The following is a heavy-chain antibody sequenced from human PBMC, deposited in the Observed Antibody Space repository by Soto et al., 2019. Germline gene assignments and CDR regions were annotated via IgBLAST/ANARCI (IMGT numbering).Heavy chain of an antibody. D-gene: IGHD3-3*01. V-gene: IGHV4-4*07. CDR1: GGTISGYY. Sequence: SETLSLTCSVSGGTISGYYWTWIRQPAGKGLEWIGRIYSSGNTKYNPSLQNRVTMSLDTSNNQFSLRLTSVTAADTAVYYCARGQRFSDWFDPWGQGTLVTVSS. CDR3: ARGQRFSDWFDP. CDR2: IYSSGNT. J-gene: IGHJ5*02.